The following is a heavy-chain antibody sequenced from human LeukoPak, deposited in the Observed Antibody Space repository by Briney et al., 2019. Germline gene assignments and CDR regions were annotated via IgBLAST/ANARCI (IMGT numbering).Heavy chain of an antibody. V-gene: IGHV1-69*05. CDR3: ARDLGDI. CDR2: IIPMFGTA. D-gene: IGHD2-15*01. CDR1: GGTFSNYA. Sequence: ASVKVSCKASGGTFSNYAISWVRQAPGQGLEWMGGIIPMFGTANYAQKFQGRVTITTDESTSTAYMELSSLRSEDTAVYYCARDLGDIWGQGTLVTVSS. J-gene: IGHJ4*02.